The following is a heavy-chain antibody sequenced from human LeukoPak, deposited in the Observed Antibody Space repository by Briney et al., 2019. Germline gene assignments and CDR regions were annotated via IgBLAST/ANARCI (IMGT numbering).Heavy chain of an antibody. CDR2: ITGSGTTT. CDR3: AKSYFYFDY. Sequence: GGSLRLSCAASGFTFSTYAMRWARQAPGKGLEWVSGITGSGTTTYYADSVKGRFIISRDNSKNTLYLQMNSLRAEDTAVYYCAKSYFYFDYWGQGTLVIVS. J-gene: IGHJ4*02. CDR1: GFTFSTYA. D-gene: IGHD3-10*01. V-gene: IGHV3-23*01.